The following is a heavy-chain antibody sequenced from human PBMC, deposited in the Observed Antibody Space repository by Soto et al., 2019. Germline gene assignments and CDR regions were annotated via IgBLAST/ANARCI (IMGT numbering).Heavy chain of an antibody. CDR1: GGTFSSYA. V-gene: IGHV1-69*12. Sequence: QVQLVQSGAEVKKPGSSVKVSCKASGGTFSSYAISWVRQAPGQGLEWMGGIIPIFGTANYAQKFQGRVTITAPESTCTAYMEPRSLSSAATAVYYCATAAGVVINWFDPWGQGTLVTVSS. CDR3: ATAAGVVINWFDP. D-gene: IGHD3-22*01. J-gene: IGHJ5*02. CDR2: IIPIFGTA.